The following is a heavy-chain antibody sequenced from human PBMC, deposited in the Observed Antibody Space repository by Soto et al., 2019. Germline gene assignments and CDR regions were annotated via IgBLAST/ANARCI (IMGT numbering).Heavy chain of an antibody. J-gene: IGHJ5*02. CDR1: GGTFGNSA. CDR2: IVPMFGTA. D-gene: IGHD3-3*01. CDR3: ARDGDPQSAFWSGPLGGGRFDP. Sequence: QVQLVQSGAEVKKPGSSVNVSCMTSGGTFGNSAVTWVRQAPGQGLEWLGGIVPMFGTANYAQKFQGRVTITADESTITAYMELSSLNTDDTAVYYCARDGDPQSAFWSGPLGGGRFDPWGQGTLVTVSS. V-gene: IGHV1-69*12.